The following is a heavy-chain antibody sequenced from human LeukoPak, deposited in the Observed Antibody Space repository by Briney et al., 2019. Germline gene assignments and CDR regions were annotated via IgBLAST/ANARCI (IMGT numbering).Heavy chain of an antibody. CDR1: GGSISNYY. D-gene: IGHD6-13*01. Sequence: SETLSLTCTVSGGSISNYYRSWIRQPPGKGLEWIGYIYYSESTNYNPSLKSRVTMSLDTSKNQFSLKLSSVTAADTAVYYCATIATAGTTWGQGTLVTVSS. V-gene: IGHV4-59*01. CDR2: IYYSEST. CDR3: ATIATAGTT. J-gene: IGHJ5*02.